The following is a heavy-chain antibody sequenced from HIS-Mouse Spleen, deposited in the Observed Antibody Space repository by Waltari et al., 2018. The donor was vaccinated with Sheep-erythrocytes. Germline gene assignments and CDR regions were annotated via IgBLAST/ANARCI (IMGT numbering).Heavy chain of an antibody. V-gene: IGHV1-8*01. J-gene: IGHJ5*02. CDR1: GYTFTSYD. CDR3: ARGIAAAGTDWFDP. D-gene: IGHD6-13*01. Sequence: QVQLVQSGAEVKKPGASVKVSCRASGYTFTSYDINWVRQATGQGLEWMGWMNPNSGNTGYAQKFQGRVTMTRNTSISTAYMELSSLRSEDTAVYYCARGIAAAGTDWFDPWGQGTLVTVSS. CDR2: MNPNSGNT.